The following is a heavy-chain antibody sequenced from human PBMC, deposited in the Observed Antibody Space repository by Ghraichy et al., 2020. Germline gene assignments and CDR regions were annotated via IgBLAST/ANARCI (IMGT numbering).Heavy chain of an antibody. V-gene: IGHV3-74*01. CDR1: GFTFSSYW. CDR2: INGDRGIT. Sequence: GGSLRLSCAASGFTFSSYWMNWVRQAPGKGLVWVSRINGDRGITNYADSVKGRFTISRDNAKNILYLQMNSLRAEDTAIYYCVRAFDYWGQGTLDTGSS. J-gene: IGHJ4*02. CDR3: VRAFDY.